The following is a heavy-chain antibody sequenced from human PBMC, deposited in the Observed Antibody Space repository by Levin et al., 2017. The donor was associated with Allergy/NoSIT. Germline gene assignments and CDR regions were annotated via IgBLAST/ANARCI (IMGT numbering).Heavy chain of an antibody. V-gene: IGHV1-8*01. CDR2: MNPNSGNT. CDR3: ARGRITIFGVVIKGPLGY. J-gene: IGHJ4*02. Sequence: ASVKVSCKASGYTFTSYDINWVRQATGQGLEWMGWMNPNSGNTGYAQKFQGRVTMTRNTSISTAYMELSSLRSEDTAVYYCARGRITIFGVVIKGPLGYWGQGTLVTVSS. CDR1: GYTFTSYD. D-gene: IGHD3-3*01.